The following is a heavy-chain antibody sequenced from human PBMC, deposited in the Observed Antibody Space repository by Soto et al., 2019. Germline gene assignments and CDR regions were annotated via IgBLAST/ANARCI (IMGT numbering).Heavy chain of an antibody. J-gene: IGHJ4*02. D-gene: IGHD2-2*01. CDR2: ISGSGGST. CDR1: GFTFSSYA. CDR3: AKDHPPAYCSSTSCRYGEFDY. V-gene: IGHV3-23*01. Sequence: GGSLRLSCAASGFTFSSYAMSWVRQAPGKGLEWVSAISGSGGSTYYADSVKGRFTISRDNSKNTLYLQMNSLRAEDTAVYYCAKDHPPAYCSSTSCRYGEFDYWGQGT.